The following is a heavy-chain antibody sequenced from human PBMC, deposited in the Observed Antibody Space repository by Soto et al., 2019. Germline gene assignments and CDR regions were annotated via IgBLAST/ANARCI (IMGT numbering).Heavy chain of an antibody. Sequence: SETLSLTCTVSGGSISSYYWSWIRQPPGKGLEWIGYIYCSGSTNYNPSLKSRVTISVDTSKNQFSLKLSSVTAADTAVYYCARVGGYYDNNWFDPWGQGTLVTVSS. V-gene: IGHV4-59*01. D-gene: IGHD3-22*01. CDR3: ARVGGYYDNNWFDP. CDR1: GGSISSYY. J-gene: IGHJ5*02. CDR2: IYCSGST.